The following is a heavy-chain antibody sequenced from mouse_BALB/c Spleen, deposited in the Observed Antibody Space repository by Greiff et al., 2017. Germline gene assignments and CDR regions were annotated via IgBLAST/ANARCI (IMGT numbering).Heavy chain of an antibody. CDR1: GFNIKDYY. CDR2: IDPENGDT. CDR3: DAGSSEEGYYAMDY. V-gene: IGHV14-4*02. D-gene: IGHD1-1*01. J-gene: IGHJ4*01. Sequence: VQLKQSGAELVRSGASVKLSCTASGFNIKDYYMHWVKQRPEQGLEWIGWIDPENGDTEYAPKFQGKATMTADTSSNTAYLQLSSLTSEDTAVYYCDAGSSEEGYYAMDYWGQGTSVTVSS.